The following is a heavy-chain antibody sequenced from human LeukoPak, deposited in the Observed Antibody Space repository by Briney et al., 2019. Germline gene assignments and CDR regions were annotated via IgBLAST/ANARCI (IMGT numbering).Heavy chain of an antibody. V-gene: IGHV3-48*03. J-gene: IGHJ3*02. CDR2: ISSSGSTI. D-gene: IGHD3-22*01. CDR1: GFTFSSYE. Sequence: PGGSLRLYCAASGFTFSSYEMNWVRQAPGKGLEWVSYISSSGSTIYYADSVKGRFTISRDNAKNSLFLQMNSLRAEDTAAYYCARGPFPYYYDSSGYRKRAFDIWGQGTMVTVSS. CDR3: ARGPFPYYYDSSGYRKRAFDI.